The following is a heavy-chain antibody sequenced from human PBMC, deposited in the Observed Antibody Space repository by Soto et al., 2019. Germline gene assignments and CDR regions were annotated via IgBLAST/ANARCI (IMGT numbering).Heavy chain of an antibody. J-gene: IGHJ6*04. CDR3: YRGTTNCQPCVESRDTKSVDTSKNQSAMKLSTVTGADTAVYYCARVEEGDSSGWYVGYYYYGMDV. V-gene: IGHV3-7*01. Sequence: GGSLRLSCVASGFTFSSYWMHWVRQAPGKGLEWVANIKQDGSEKYYVDSVKGRFTISRDNAKNSLYLQMDSLRDEDTAVYFYYRGTTNCQPCVESRDTKSVDTSKNQSAMKLSTVTGADTAVYYCARVEEGDSSGWYVGYYYYGMDVWGKGTTVTVSS. CDR1: GFTFSSYW. CDR2: IKQDGSEK. D-gene: IGHD1-1*01.